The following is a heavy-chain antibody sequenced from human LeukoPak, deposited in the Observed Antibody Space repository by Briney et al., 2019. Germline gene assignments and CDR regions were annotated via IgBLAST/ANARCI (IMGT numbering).Heavy chain of an antibody. D-gene: IGHD3-22*01. CDR3: ARDRKDYYDSSGYE. Sequence: GGSLRLSCAASGFTVSSNYMSWVRQAPGKGLEWVSVIYSGGSTYYADSVKGQFTISRDNSKNTLYLQMNSLRAEDTAVYYCARDRKDYYDSSGYEWGQGTLVTVSS. V-gene: IGHV3-53*01. CDR1: GFTVSSNY. J-gene: IGHJ4*02. CDR2: IYSGGST.